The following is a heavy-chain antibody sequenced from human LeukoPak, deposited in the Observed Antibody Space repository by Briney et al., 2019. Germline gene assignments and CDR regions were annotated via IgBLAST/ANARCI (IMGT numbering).Heavy chain of an antibody. CDR2: ISYDGSNK. CDR1: GFTFSSYA. Sequence: GGSLRLSCAASGFTFSSYAMSWVRQAPGKGLEWVAVISYDGSNKYYADSVRGRFTISRDNSKNTLYLQMNSLRAEDTAVYYCAKGGYDSSGYPPRDDAFDIWGQGTMVTVSS. J-gene: IGHJ3*02. V-gene: IGHV3-30*18. D-gene: IGHD3-22*01. CDR3: AKGGYDSSGYPPRDDAFDI.